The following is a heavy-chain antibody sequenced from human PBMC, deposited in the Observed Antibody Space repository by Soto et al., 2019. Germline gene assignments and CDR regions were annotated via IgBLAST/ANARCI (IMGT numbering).Heavy chain of an antibody. J-gene: IGHJ5*02. D-gene: IGHD3-16*01. CDR3: TRLGGVYQALDP. CDR1: GGSLSGYY. CDR2: IYYAGTT. V-gene: IGHV4-59*08. Sequence: PSETLSLTCSISGGSLSGYYWTWTRQPPGKGLEWIGYIYYAGTTTYNPSLKNRVTISLDTPKNHFSLKMDSVTAADTAVYYCTRLGGVYQALDPWGQG.